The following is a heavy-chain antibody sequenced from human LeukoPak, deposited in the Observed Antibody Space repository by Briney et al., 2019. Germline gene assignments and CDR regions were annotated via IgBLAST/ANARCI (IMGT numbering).Heavy chain of an antibody. CDR3: ARVNYDSSGYYY. CDR1: GFTFSSYS. D-gene: IGHD3-22*01. Sequence: GGSLRFSCAASGFTFSSYSMNWVRQAPGKGLEWVSSISSSSSYIYYADSVKGRFTISRDNAKNSLYLQMNSLRAEDTAVYYCARVNYDSSGYYYWGQGTLVTVSS. V-gene: IGHV3-21*01. J-gene: IGHJ4*02. CDR2: ISSSSSYI.